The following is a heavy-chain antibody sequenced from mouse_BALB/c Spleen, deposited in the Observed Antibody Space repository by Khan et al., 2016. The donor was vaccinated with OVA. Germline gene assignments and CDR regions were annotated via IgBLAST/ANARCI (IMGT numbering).Heavy chain of an antibody. J-gene: IGHJ3*01. Sequence: VQLQQSGPELMKPGASVKISCKASGYSFTTYYIHWVKQSHGKSLEWIGYIDPFYGSTTYNQKFKGKATLTVYKSSSSASMHLCSLTSEDSAVYYCGRQGTSSWFAYWGQGTLVTGSA. CDR1: GYSFTTYY. D-gene: IGHD1-1*01. CDR3: GRQGTSSWFAY. V-gene: IGHV1S135*01. CDR2: IDPFYGST.